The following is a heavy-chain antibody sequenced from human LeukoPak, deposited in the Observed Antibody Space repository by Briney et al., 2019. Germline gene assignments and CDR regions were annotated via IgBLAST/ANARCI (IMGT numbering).Heavy chain of an antibody. D-gene: IGHD4-23*01. V-gene: IGHV4-59*01. Sequence: PSETLSLTCTVSGGSISSYYWSWIRQPPGKGLEWIGYIYYSGSTNYNPSLKSRVTISVDTSKNQFSLKLSSVTAADTAVYYCARVAATVVTPGAFDIWGQGTMATVSS. CDR2: IYYSGST. J-gene: IGHJ3*02. CDR1: GGSISSYY. CDR3: ARVAATVVTPGAFDI.